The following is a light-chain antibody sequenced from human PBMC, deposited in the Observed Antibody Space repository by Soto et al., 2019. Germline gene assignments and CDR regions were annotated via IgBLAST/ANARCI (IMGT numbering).Light chain of an antibody. Sequence: IVLTQSPGTLSLSPGESATLSCRASQSVGRNYLAWFQHNPDQAPRLLIYDASNRATGVPDRFSGSGSGTDFTLSVTSLEPEDFEVYYCHQYAVSPLTFGGGTTVEIK. CDR2: DAS. V-gene: IGKV3-20*01. CDR3: HQYAVSPLT. CDR1: QSVGRNY. J-gene: IGKJ4*01.